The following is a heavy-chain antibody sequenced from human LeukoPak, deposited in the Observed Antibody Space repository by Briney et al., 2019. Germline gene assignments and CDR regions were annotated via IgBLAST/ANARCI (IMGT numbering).Heavy chain of an antibody. J-gene: IGHJ6*03. CDR3: AKDMWEAVPGVSGTNGVSRWDYMDV. CDR2: IKQDGSEK. CDR1: GFTFSSYW. V-gene: IGHV3-7*01. D-gene: IGHD2-8*01. Sequence: GGSLRLSCVASGFTFSSYWMSWVRQAPGKGLEWVANIKQDGSEKYYADSVKGRFTISRDNSKNTLYLQMNSLRAEDTAVYYCAKDMWEAVPGVSGTNGVSRWDYMDVWGKGTTVTVSS.